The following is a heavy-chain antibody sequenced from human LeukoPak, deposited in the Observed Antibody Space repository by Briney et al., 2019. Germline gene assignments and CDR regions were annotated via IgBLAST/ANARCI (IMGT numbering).Heavy chain of an antibody. CDR3: ARDSPSEYYYGSESYGTYFDY. Sequence: ASVKVSCKASGYTFTGYYMHWVRRAPGQGLEWMGWINPNSGGTNYAQKFQGRVTMTRDTSISTAYMELSRLRSDDTAVYYCARDSPSEYYYGSESYGTYFDYWGQRTLVTVSS. J-gene: IGHJ4*02. D-gene: IGHD3-10*01. V-gene: IGHV1-2*02. CDR2: INPNSGGT. CDR1: GYTFTGYY.